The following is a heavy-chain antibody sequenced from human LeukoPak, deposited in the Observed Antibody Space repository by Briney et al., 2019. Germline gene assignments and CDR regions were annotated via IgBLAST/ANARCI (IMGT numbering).Heavy chain of an antibody. CDR1: GGSISSYY. CDR3: ARHPNITGRTNWFDP. V-gene: IGHV4-59*08. Sequence: PSETLSLTCTVSGGSISSYYWSWIRQPPGKGLEWIGYIYYSGSTNYNPSLKSRVTISVDTSKNQFSLKVGSVTAADTSVYYCARHPNITGRTNWFDPWGQGTLVTVSS. CDR2: IYYSGST. D-gene: IGHD1/OR15-1a*01. J-gene: IGHJ5*02.